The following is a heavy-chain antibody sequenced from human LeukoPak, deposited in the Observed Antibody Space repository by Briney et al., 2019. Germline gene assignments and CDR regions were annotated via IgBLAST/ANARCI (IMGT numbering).Heavy chain of an antibody. CDR2: IYGGGST. Sequence: PGGSLRLSCAASGFTVSTNFMGWVRQAPGKGLEWVSVIYGGGSTYYADSVKGRFTISRDTSKNTLYLQMNSLRAEDTAVYYCARVLRYFDWLPFDYWGQGTLVTVSS. J-gene: IGHJ4*02. CDR1: GFTVSTNF. CDR3: ARVLRYFDWLPFDY. D-gene: IGHD3-9*01. V-gene: IGHV3-53*01.